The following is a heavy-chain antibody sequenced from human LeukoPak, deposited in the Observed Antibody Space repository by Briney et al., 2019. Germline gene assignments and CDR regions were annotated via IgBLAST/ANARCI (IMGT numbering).Heavy chain of an antibody. CDR2: ISAYNGNT. J-gene: IGHJ5*02. CDR1: GYTFTSYG. Sequence: GASVKVSCKASGYTFTSYGISWVRQAPGQGLEWMGWISAYNGNTNYAQKLQGRVTMTTDTSTSTAYMELRSLRSDDTAVYYCARDLNPTYDSSGYYYLPSSFDPWGQGTLVTVSS. V-gene: IGHV1-18*01. D-gene: IGHD3-22*01. CDR3: ARDLNPTYDSSGYYYLPSSFDP.